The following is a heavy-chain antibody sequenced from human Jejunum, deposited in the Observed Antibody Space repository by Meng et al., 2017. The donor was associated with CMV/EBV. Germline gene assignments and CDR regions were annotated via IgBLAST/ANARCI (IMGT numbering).Heavy chain of an antibody. Sequence: VSGDSVSSNTYYWTWIRQSPGKGLEWIGYIYYDGKTKYNPSLESRVSISQDTSKNHFSLKLSSVTAADTAVYFCARGDYDFWGGYWGQGTLVTVSS. D-gene: IGHD3-3*01. CDR1: GDSVSSNTYY. J-gene: IGHJ4*02. CDR2: IYYDGKT. CDR3: ARGDYDFWGGY. V-gene: IGHV4-61*03.